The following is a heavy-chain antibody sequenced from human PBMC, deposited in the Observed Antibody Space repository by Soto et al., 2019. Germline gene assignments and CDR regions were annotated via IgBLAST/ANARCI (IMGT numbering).Heavy chain of an antibody. CDR1: GYTFTSDA. J-gene: IGHJ3*01. D-gene: IGHD3-22*01. CDR3: ARAGAWGSNYDDAAFDA. V-gene: IGHV1-3*01. CDR2: INVGTGYT. Sequence: VHLVQSGAEVKKPGASVKVSCRASGYTFTSDAMHWVRQAPGQGLEWLGWINVGTGYTTFSQKFQGRVSITRVTYASTAYMELSSLRSEDTAIYYCARAGAWGSNYDDAAFDAWGQGTKVIVSS.